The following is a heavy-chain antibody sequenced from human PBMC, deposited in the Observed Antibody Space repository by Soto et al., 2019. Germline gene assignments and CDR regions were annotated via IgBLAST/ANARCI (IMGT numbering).Heavy chain of an antibody. CDR3: AHRPSGWYLFDY. CDR1: GFSLSTSGLG. CDR2: IYWNDDK. V-gene: IGHV2-5*01. Sequence: QITLKESGPTLVRPTQTLSLACTCSGFSLSTSGLGVGWIRQPPGKALEWLALIYWNDDKRYSPSLKARLTITKDTSKNQVVLTMTNMDPVDTATYYCAHRPSGWYLFDYWGQGTLVTASS. J-gene: IGHJ4*02. D-gene: IGHD6-19*01.